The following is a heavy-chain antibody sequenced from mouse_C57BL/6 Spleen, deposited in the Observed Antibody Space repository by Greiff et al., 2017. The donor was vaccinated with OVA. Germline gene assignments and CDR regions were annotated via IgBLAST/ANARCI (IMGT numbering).Heavy chain of an antibody. J-gene: IGHJ3*01. Sequence: QVQLQQPGAELVKPGASVKLSCKASGYTFTSYWMQWVKQRPGQGLEWIGEIDPSDSYTNYNQKFKGKATLTVDTSSSTAYMQLSSLTSEDSAVDYCARRGYSNYLAYWGQGTLVTVSA. D-gene: IGHD2-5*01. CDR3: ARRGYSNYLAY. V-gene: IGHV1-50*01. CDR1: GYTFTSYW. CDR2: IDPSDSYT.